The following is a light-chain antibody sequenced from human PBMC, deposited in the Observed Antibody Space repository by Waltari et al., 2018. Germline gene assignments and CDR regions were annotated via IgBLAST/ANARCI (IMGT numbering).Light chain of an antibody. CDR2: DPS. CDR1: TGPVTSVHY. J-gene: IGLJ3*02. Sequence: QAVVTQEPSLTVSPGGTVTLTCASSTGPVTSVHYPYWFQQKPGQAPRPLIYDPSNTHAWTTGRFTGSLFGGKAALTLSGAQPEDEAEYYCLLFYNGPRVFGGGTKLTVL. CDR3: LLFYNGPRV. V-gene: IGLV7-46*01.